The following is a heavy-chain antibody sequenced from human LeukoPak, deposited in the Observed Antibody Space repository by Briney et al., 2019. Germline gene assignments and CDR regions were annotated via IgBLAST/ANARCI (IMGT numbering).Heavy chain of an antibody. CDR2: INDSGGST. Sequence: TGGSLRLSCAASGFTFTTFGMSWVRQAPGKGLEWVSAINDSGGSTYYADSVKGRFTISRDNSKNTLYLQMDSLRAEDTAVYHCAKVLRYDSGGYYWYFDLWGRGTLVTVSS. J-gene: IGHJ2*01. V-gene: IGHV3-23*01. CDR1: GFTFTTFG. CDR3: AKVLRYDSGGYYWYFDL. D-gene: IGHD3-22*01.